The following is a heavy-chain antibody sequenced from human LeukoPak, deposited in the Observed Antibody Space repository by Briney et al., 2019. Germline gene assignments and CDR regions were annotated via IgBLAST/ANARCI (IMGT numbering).Heavy chain of an antibody. V-gene: IGHV4-34*01. Sequence: LETLSLTCAVYGGSFSGYYWSWIRQPPGKGLEWIGEINHSGSTNYNPSLKSRVTISVDTSKNQFSLKLSSVTAADTAVYYCARGRVPTGACLDPWGQGTLVTVSS. D-gene: IGHD1-14*01. CDR3: ARGRVPTGACLDP. CDR1: GGSFSGYY. CDR2: INHSGST. J-gene: IGHJ5*02.